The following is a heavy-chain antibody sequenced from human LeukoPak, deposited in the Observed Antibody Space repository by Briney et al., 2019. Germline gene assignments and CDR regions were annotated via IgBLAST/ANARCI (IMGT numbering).Heavy chain of an antibody. J-gene: IGHJ4*02. CDR3: ARGPNWNSSGYYYVS. CDR2: MNPNSGNT. V-gene: IGHV1-8*01. D-gene: IGHD3-22*01. Sequence: ASVKVSCKASGYTFTSYDINWVRQATGQGLEWMGWMNPNSGNTGYAQKFQGRVTMTRNTSISTAYMELSSLRSGDTAVYYCARGPNWNSSGYYYVSWGQGTLVTVSS. CDR1: GYTFTSYD.